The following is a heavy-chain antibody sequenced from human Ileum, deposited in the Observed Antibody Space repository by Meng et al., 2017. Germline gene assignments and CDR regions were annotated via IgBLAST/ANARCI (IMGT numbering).Heavy chain of an antibody. Sequence: QASGPGLVHLSEPLSLTCTASGYCISNYYLIWIRQPAGKGLEWIGRIHISGSTNYTPSLESRVTLSVDTSKNQFSLRLSSATAADTAVYYCARVVAAAAIGGGTFDVWGQGTMVTVSS. V-gene: IGHV4-4*07. CDR3: ARVVAAAAIGGGTFDV. CDR2: IHISGST. D-gene: IGHD6-13*01. CDR1: GYCISNYY. J-gene: IGHJ3*01.